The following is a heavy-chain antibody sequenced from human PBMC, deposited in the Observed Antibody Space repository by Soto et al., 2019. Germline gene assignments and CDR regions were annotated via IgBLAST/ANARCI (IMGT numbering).Heavy chain of an antibody. V-gene: IGHV5-10-1*01. Sequence: GESLKISCKGSGYSFTSYWISWVRQMPGKGLEWMGRIDPSDSYTNYSPSFQGHVTISADKSISTAYLQWSSLKASDTAMYYCARTVYYYDSSGYYKDYWGQGTLVTV. CDR2: IDPSDSYT. CDR1: GYSFTSYW. CDR3: ARTVYYYDSSGYYKDY. J-gene: IGHJ4*02. D-gene: IGHD3-22*01.